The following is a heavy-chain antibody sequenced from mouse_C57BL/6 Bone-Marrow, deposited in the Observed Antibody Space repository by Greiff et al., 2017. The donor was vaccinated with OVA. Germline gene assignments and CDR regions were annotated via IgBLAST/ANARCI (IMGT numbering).Heavy chain of an antibody. CDR2: INYDGSST. CDR1: GFTFSDYY. Sequence: EVQRVESEGGLVQPGSSMKLSCTASGFTFSDYYMAWVRQVPEKGLEWVANINYDGSSTYYLDSLKSRFIISRDNAKNILYLQMSSLKSEDTATYYCARGDWDAWYFDVWGTGTTVTVSS. J-gene: IGHJ1*03. V-gene: IGHV5-16*01. D-gene: IGHD4-1*01. CDR3: ARGDWDAWYFDV.